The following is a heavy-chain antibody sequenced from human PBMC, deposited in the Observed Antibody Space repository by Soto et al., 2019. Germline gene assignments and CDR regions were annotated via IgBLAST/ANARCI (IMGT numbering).Heavy chain of an antibody. CDR3: ARDPRGNSAYFDY. J-gene: IGHJ4*02. V-gene: IGHV1-69*13. CDR1: GGTFGSYA. D-gene: IGHD2-21*02. CDR2: IIPIFGTA. Sequence: SVKVSCKASGGTFGSYAISWVRQAPGQGLEWMGGIIPIFGTANYAQKFQGRVTITADESTSTAYMELSSLRSEDTAVYYCARDPRGNSAYFDYWGQGTLVTVSS.